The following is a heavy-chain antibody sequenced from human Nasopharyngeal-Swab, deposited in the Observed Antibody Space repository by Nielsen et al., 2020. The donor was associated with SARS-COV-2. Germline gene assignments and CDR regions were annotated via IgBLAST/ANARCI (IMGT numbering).Heavy chain of an antibody. J-gene: IGHJ6*02. CDR2: IWYDGSNK. Sequence: GGSLRLSCQASGFTFSTYGMHWVRQAPGKGLEWVAVIWYDGSNKYYADSVKGRFTISRDNSKNTLYLQMNSLRAEDTAVYYCAKDRMYYDFWSGYTPASNYYYYYGMDVWGQGTTVTVSS. V-gene: IGHV3-30*02. D-gene: IGHD3-3*01. CDR3: AKDRMYYDFWSGYTPASNYYYYYGMDV. CDR1: GFTFSTYG.